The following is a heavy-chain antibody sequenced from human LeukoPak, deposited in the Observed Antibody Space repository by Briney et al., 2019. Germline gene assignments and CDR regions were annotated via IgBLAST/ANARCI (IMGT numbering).Heavy chain of an antibody. CDR1: GFTFSIYW. J-gene: IGHJ4*02. Sequence: PGGSLRLSCAGSGFTFSIYWMHWVRQVPGKGLVWVAHINGDGTITSHADSVRGRFAISRDNAKNTLYLQMNGLRVEDTAVYYCARVPTNSYGYGDWGQGSLVSVSS. CDR3: ARVPTNSYGYGD. V-gene: IGHV3-74*01. CDR2: INGDGTIT. D-gene: IGHD5-18*01.